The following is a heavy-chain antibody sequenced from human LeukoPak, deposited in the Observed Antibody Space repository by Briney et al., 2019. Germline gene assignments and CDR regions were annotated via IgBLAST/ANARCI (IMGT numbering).Heavy chain of an antibody. CDR1: GFTFSNYA. CDR2: IVSGGST. D-gene: IGHD3-22*01. Sequence: GGSLRLSCAASGFTFSNYAMTWVRQAPGKGLDWVSSIVSGGSTYYADSVKGRFTISRDNSKNTLYLQMNSLRAEDTAVYYCARCYYDSSGYYYDAFDIWGQGTMVTVSS. V-gene: IGHV3-23*01. J-gene: IGHJ3*02. CDR3: ARCYYDSSGYYYDAFDI.